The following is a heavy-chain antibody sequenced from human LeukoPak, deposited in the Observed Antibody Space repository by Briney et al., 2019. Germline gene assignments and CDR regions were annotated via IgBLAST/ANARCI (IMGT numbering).Heavy chain of an antibody. V-gene: IGHV4-34*01. Sequence: PSETLSLTCNASGYTFSDYYWSWIRQPPGKGLEWIGEINHSGSTNYNPSLKSRVTISVDTSKNQFSPKLSSVTAADTAAYHCARTTRGFDDWGQGTLVTVSS. D-gene: IGHD1-26*01. CDR3: ARTTRGFDD. J-gene: IGHJ5*02. CDR1: GYTFSDYY. CDR2: INHSGST.